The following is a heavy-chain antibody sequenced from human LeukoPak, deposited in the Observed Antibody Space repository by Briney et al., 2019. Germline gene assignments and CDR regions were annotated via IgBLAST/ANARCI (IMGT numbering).Heavy chain of an antibody. Sequence: PSETLSLTCTVSGGSISSYYWSWIRQPAGKGLEWIGRIYTSGSTNYNPSLKSRVTMSVDTSKNQFSLKLSSVTAADTAVYYCAAARIAAAGIVWFDPWGQGTLVTVSS. CDR3: AAARIAAAGIVWFDP. J-gene: IGHJ5*02. CDR2: IYTSGST. V-gene: IGHV4-4*07. D-gene: IGHD6-13*01. CDR1: GGSISSYY.